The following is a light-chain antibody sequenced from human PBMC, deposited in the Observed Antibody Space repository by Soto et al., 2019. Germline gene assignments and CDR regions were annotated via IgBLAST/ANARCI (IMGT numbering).Light chain of an antibody. CDR3: HQSYIVPFT. CDR1: LNIGNK. V-gene: IGKV3-15*01. CDR2: DAS. J-gene: IGKJ2*01. Sequence: TQSPDALSVSPGETVTLSCTANLNIGNKLAWYQQKPGQAPRLLIYDASTRATGIPDRFSGSGSGTDFSLTINNLQPEDIATYFCHQSYIVPFTFGQGTKV.